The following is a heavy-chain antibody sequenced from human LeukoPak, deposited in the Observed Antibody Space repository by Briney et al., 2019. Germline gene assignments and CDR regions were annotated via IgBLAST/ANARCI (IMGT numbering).Heavy chain of an antibody. CDR3: ARGQGDDSSGYPPFDY. Sequence: SETLSLTCTVSGGSISSYYWSWIRQPPGKGLEWIGYIYYSGSTNYNPSLESRVTISVDTSKNQFSLKLSSVTAADTAVYYCARGQGDDSSGYPPFDYWGQGTLVTVSS. CDR2: IYYSGST. V-gene: IGHV4-59*01. D-gene: IGHD3-22*01. J-gene: IGHJ4*02. CDR1: GGSISSYY.